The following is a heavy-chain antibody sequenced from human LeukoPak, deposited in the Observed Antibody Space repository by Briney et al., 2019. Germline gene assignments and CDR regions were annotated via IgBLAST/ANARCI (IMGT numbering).Heavy chain of an antibody. D-gene: IGHD6-19*01. J-gene: IGHJ4*02. CDR1: GFTFNTYS. V-gene: IGHV3-30*04. CDR3: ARSSGWGKHYFDY. CDR2: ISDDGRNK. Sequence: PGGSLRLSCAASGFTFNTYSIQWVRQAPGKGLEWVAVISDDGRNKYYADSVKGRFTISRDNSKNTLYLQMNSLRAEDTAVYYCARSSGWGKHYFDYWGQGTLVTVSS.